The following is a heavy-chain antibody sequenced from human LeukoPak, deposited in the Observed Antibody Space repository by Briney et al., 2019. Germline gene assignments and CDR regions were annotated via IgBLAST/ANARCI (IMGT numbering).Heavy chain of an antibody. Sequence: SQTLSRTCAISGDSVSSNSSAWNWIRQSPSRGLEWLGRTYYRSKWYNDYAVSAKSRITINPDTSKNQFSLQLNSVTPEDTAVYYCARGYCTNGGCYNFDYWGQGTLLTVSS. D-gene: IGHD2-8*01. J-gene: IGHJ4*02. CDR3: ARGYCTNGGCYNFDY. V-gene: IGHV6-1*01. CDR1: GDSVSSNSSA. CDR2: TYYRSKWYN.